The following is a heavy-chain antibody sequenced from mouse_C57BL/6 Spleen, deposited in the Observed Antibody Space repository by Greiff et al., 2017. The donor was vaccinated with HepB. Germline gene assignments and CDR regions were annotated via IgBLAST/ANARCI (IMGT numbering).Heavy chain of an antibody. Sequence: QVQLQQPGAELVKPGASVKMSCKASGYTFTSYWITWVKQRPGQGLEWIGDIYPGSGSTNYNEKFKSKATLTVDTSSSTAYMQLSSLTSEDSAVYYCARRDVWNYGSSSWFAYWGQGTLVTVSA. V-gene: IGHV1-55*01. CDR2: IYPGSGST. CDR1: GYTFTSYW. CDR3: ARRDVWNYGSSSWFAY. D-gene: IGHD1-1*01. J-gene: IGHJ3*01.